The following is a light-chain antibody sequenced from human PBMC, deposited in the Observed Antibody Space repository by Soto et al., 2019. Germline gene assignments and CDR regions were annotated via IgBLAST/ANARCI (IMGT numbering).Light chain of an antibody. CDR3: QQYNNWPWT. CDR1: QSISSY. Sequence: EIVLTQSPDTLSLPPGERATLSCRASQSISSYLAWYQQKPGQAPRLLIYDASTRATGIPARFSGSGSGTEFTLTISSLQSEDFAVYYCQQYNNWPWTFGQGTKVDIK. V-gene: IGKV3-15*01. CDR2: DAS. J-gene: IGKJ1*01.